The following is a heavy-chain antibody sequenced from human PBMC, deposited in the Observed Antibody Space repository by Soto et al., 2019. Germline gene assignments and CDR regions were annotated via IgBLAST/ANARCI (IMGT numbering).Heavy chain of an antibody. Sequence: PPETLYLTCTVSGGSISRGEYYWTWIRQTPGMGLEWIGYISYSGSTHYSPSLKSRVSITVDTSKNQFSLNLASVSAEDTAVYYCARTSLTIFGPSNGYYGMGVWGLWTTVT. CDR2: ISYSGST. J-gene: IGHJ6*02. CDR3: ARTSLTIFGPSNGYYGMGV. CDR1: GGSISRGEYY. D-gene: IGHD3-3*01. V-gene: IGHV4-30-4*01.